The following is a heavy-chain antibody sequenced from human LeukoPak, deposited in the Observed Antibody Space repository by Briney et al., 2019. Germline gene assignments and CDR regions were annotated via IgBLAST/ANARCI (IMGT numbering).Heavy chain of an antibody. CDR3: AKVRGSGGSGSYYCFDF. J-gene: IGHJ4*02. V-gene: IGHV3-30*02. Sequence: GSLRLSCAASGFTFSSYGKHWVRQAPGKGLEWVAFIRYDGSDKYYADSVKGRFTVPRDNSKNTLYLQMNSLRAEDTAVYYCAKVRGSGGSGSYYCFDFWGQGTLVTVSS. CDR2: IRYDGSDK. D-gene: IGHD3-10*01. CDR1: GFTFSSYG.